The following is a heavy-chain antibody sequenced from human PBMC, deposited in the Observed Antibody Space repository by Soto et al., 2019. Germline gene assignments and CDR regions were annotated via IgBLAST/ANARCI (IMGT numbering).Heavy chain of an antibody. CDR2: INPNSGGT. CDR3: ARDRGVHPDAFDI. J-gene: IGHJ3*02. V-gene: IGHV1-2*04. D-gene: IGHD3-10*01. CDR1: GYTFTGNY. Sequence: ASVKVSCKASGYTFTGNYMQWVRQAPGQGLEWMGWINPNSGGTNYAQKFQGWVTMTRDTSISTAYMELSRLRSDDTAVYYCARDRGVHPDAFDIWGQGTMVTVSS.